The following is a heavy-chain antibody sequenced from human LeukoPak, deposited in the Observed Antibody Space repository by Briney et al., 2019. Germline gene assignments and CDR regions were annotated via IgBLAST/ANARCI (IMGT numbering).Heavy chain of an antibody. J-gene: IGHJ4*02. CDR3: ARDLPTVNFDPTLYPGDY. D-gene: IGHD3-9*01. CDR2: IYYSGST. CDR1: GGSISSSSYY. Sequence: SETLSLTCTVSGGSISSSSYYWGWIRQPPGKGLEWIGSIYYSGSTYYNPSLKSRVTISVDTSKNQFSLKLSSVTAADTAVYYCARDLPTVNFDPTLYPGDYWGQGTLVTVSS. V-gene: IGHV4-39*02.